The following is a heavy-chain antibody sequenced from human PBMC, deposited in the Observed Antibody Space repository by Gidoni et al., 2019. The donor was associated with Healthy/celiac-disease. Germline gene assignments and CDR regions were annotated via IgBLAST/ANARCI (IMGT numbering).Heavy chain of an antibody. V-gene: IGHV3-15*01. CDR1: GFTFSNAW. D-gene: IGHD2-2*01. CDR2: IKSKTDGGTT. Sequence: EVQLVESGGGLVKPGGSLRLSCAASGFTFSNAWMSWVRQAPGKGLEWVGRIKSKTDGGTTDYAAPVKGRFTISRDDSKNTLYLQMNSLKTEDTAVYYCTTEEIVVVPAASNDYWGQGTLVTVSS. J-gene: IGHJ4*02. CDR3: TTEEIVVVPAASNDY.